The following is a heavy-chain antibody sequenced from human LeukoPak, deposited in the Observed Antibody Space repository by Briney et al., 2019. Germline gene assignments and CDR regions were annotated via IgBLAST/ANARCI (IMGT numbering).Heavy chain of an antibody. CDR2: IYYSGST. V-gene: IGHV4-59*12. CDR3: ARVVPSSRDIVVVYAFDI. J-gene: IGHJ3*02. D-gene: IGHD2-15*01. CDR1: GGSISSYY. Sequence: SETLSLTCTVSGGSISSYYWSWIRQPPGKGLEWIGYIYYSGSTNYNPSLKSRVTISVDTSKNQFSLKLSSVTAADTAVYYCARVVPSSRDIVVVYAFDIWGQGTMVTVSS.